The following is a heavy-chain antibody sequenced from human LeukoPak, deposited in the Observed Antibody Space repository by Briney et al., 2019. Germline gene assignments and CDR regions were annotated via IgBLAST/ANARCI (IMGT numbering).Heavy chain of an antibody. Sequence: SQTLSLTCGVSGASVSSIGYSWSWIRQPPGRGLEWIGYIYYSGSTNYNPSLKSRVTISVDTSKNQFSLKLSSVTAADAAVYYCARVKGEWELLGTYYYYGMDVWGQGTTVTVSS. CDR2: IYYSGST. V-gene: IGHV4-61*08. CDR1: GASVSSIGYS. CDR3: ARVKGEWELLGTYYYYGMDV. D-gene: IGHD1-26*01. J-gene: IGHJ6*02.